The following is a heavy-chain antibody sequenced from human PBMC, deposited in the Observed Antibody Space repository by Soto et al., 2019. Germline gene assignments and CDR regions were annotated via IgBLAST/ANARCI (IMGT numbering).Heavy chain of an antibody. J-gene: IGHJ3*02. V-gene: IGHV1-69*13. Sequence: SVKVSCKASGGTFSSYAISWVRQAPGQGLEWMGGIIPIFGTANYAQKFQGRVTITADESTSTAYMELSSLRSEDTAVYYCARDGDTYYDFWSGYYSSHEAFDIWGQGTMVTVSS. D-gene: IGHD3-3*01. CDR1: GGTFSSYA. CDR2: IIPIFGTA. CDR3: ARDGDTYYDFWSGYYSSHEAFDI.